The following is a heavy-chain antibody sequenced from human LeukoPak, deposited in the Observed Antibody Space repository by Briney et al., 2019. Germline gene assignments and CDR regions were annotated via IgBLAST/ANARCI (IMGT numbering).Heavy chain of an antibody. Sequence: ASVKVSCKASGYTFTSYGISWVRQAPGQGLEWMGWISAYNGNTNYAQKFQGRVTMTTDTSTSIAYMELRSLRSDDTAVYYCARDGRGSRSSWFDPWGQGTLVIVSS. V-gene: IGHV1-18*01. CDR1: GYTFTSYG. CDR2: ISAYNGNT. J-gene: IGHJ5*02. D-gene: IGHD3-10*01. CDR3: ARDGRGSRSSWFDP.